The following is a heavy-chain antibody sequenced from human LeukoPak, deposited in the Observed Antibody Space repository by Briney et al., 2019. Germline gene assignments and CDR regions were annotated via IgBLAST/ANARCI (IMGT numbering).Heavy chain of an antibody. CDR3: ARINFGEDY. CDR1: GFPVSGKY. CDR2: IYGSTGA. D-gene: IGHD4-17*01. J-gene: IGHJ1*01. V-gene: IGHV3-66*01. Sequence: PGGSLRLSCAASGFPVSGKYINWVRQAPGKGLEWVSLIYGSTGADYADPVKGRFTISRDNSMNTVYLQMNNLRAEDTAIYYCARINFGEDYWGQGTLVAVSS.